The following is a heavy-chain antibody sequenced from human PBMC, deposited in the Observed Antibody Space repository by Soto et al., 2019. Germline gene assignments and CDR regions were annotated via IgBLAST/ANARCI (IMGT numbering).Heavy chain of an antibody. CDR2: ISSSSSTI. D-gene: IGHD5-12*01. CDR1: GFTLSSYS. CDR3: ARTGGYSGYETPYYGMDV. Sequence: GSLRLSCAASGFTLSSYSMNWVRQAPGKGLEWVSYISSSSSTIYYADSVKGRFTISRDNAKNSLYLQMNSLRDEDTAVYYCARTGGYSGYETPYYGMDVWGQGTTVTVSS. V-gene: IGHV3-48*02. J-gene: IGHJ6*02.